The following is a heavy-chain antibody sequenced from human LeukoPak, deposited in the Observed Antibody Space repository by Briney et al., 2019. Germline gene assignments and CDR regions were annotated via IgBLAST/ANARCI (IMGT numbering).Heavy chain of an antibody. CDR2: MNPNSGNT. V-gene: IGHV1-8*01. Sequence: ASVKVSCKASGYTFTSYDINWVRQATGQGLEWMGWMNPNSGNTGYAQKFQGRVTMTRNTSISTAYMELSSLRPEDTAVYYCARELVVAAQGALGYWGQGTLVTVSS. CDR3: ARELVVAAQGALGY. D-gene: IGHD2-15*01. J-gene: IGHJ4*02. CDR1: GYTFTSYD.